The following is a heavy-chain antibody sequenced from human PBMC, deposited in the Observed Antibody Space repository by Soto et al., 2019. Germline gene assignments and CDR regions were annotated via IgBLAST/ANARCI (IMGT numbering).Heavy chain of an antibody. Sequence: SETLSLTCTVSGGSISSYYWSWIRQPPGKGLEWIGYIYYSGSTNYNPSLKSRVTISVDTSKNQFSLKLSSVTAADTAVYYCARELHDYSNPRGVPFDYWGQGTLVTVSS. V-gene: IGHV4-59*01. J-gene: IGHJ4*02. CDR1: GGSISSYY. D-gene: IGHD4-4*01. CDR3: ARELHDYSNPRGVPFDY. CDR2: IYYSGST.